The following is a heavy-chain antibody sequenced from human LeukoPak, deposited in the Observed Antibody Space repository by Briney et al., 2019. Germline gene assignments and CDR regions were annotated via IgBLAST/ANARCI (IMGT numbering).Heavy chain of an antibody. CDR1: GGSISSGDYY. CDR2: IYYSGST. V-gene: IGHV4-30-4*01. D-gene: IGHD3-22*01. J-gene: IGHJ3*02. CDR3: ARDAAYYDSSGYHYKAFDI. Sequence: SETLSLTCTVSGGSISSGDYYWSWIRQPPGKGLEWIGYIYYSGSTYYNPSLKSRVTISVDTSKNQFSLKLSSVTAADTAVYYCARDAAYYDSSGYHYKAFDIWGQGTMVTVSS.